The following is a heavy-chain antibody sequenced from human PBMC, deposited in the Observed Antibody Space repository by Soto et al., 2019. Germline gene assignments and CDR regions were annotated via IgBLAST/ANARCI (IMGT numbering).Heavy chain of an antibody. D-gene: IGHD3-22*01. J-gene: IGHJ4*02. CDR1: GFTFRSYA. CDR3: VRSMIIVVRLIGLDY. V-gene: IGHV3-30-3*01. Sequence: QVQLVESGGGVVQPGGSLRLSCGASGFTFRSYAMHWVRQTPGKGLEWVAVISYDGSNKHYADSVKGRFSISRDNAKNMLYPQMDSLSSEDTAVYYCVRSMIIVVRLIGLDYWGQGTLVTVSS. CDR2: ISYDGSNK.